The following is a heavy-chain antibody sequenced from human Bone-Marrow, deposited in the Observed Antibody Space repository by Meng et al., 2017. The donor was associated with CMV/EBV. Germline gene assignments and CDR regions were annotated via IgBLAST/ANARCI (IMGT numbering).Heavy chain of an antibody. D-gene: IGHD2-2*01. J-gene: IGHJ6*02. Sequence: GGSLRLSCAASGFTFSSYSMNWVRQAPGKGLEWVSSISSSSSYIYYADSVKGRFTISRDNAKNSLYLQMNSLRAEDTAVYYCARSGGDIVVVPAAIAHGMDAWGQGTTVTVSS. CDR2: ISSSSSYI. CDR3: ARSGGDIVVVPAAIAHGMDA. CDR1: GFTFSSYS. V-gene: IGHV3-21*01.